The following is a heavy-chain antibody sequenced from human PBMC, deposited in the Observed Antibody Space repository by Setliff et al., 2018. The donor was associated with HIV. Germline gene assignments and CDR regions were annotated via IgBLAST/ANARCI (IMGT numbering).Heavy chain of an antibody. V-gene: IGHV4-34*01. CDR3: ARGHCSGTNCYGVAYYVMDV. CDR1: GGSLSGYH. CDR2: INYSGST. D-gene: IGHD2-2*01. Sequence: SETLSLTCGVYGGSLSGYHWSWIRLPPGKGLEWIGEINYSGSTNYNPSLTSRVIISVDTSKNQFSVKLNSVTAADTAVYYCARGHCSGTNCYGVAYYVMDVWGQGTTVTVSS. J-gene: IGHJ6*02.